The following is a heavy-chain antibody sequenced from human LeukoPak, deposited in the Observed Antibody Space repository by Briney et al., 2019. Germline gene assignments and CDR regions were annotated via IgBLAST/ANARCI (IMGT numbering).Heavy chain of an antibody. D-gene: IGHD3-22*01. CDR3: LRDYYDSSGYYRGYFDY. CDR2: ISGSGGST. CDR1: GFTFSSYA. J-gene: IGHJ4*02. Sequence: PGGSLRLSCAASGFTFSSYAMSWVRQAPGKGLEWVSAISGSGGSTYYADSVKGRFTISRDNSKNTLYLQMNSLRAEDTAVYYCLRDYYDSSGYYRGYFDYWGQGTLVTVSS. V-gene: IGHV3-23*01.